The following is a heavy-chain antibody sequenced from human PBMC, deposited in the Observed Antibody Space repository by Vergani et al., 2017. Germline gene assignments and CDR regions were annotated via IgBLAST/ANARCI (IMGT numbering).Heavy chain of an antibody. J-gene: IGHJ6*03. CDR2: ISYDGNKK. V-gene: IGHV3-30*18. CDR1: GFPFSDYG. CDR3: AKPAATHYYDYYMDV. Sequence: QVQLVESGGGEVQPGRSLRLSCSAAGFPFSDYGVHWVRQAPGKGLEWVSVISYDGNKKNYADSVKGRFTISRDNSKNTLYLEMNALRAEDTAVYYCAKPAATHYYDYYMDVWGKGTTVTVSS. D-gene: IGHD2-2*01.